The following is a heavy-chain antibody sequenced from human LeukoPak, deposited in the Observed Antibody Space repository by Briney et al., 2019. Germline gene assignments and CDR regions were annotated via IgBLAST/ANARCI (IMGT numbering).Heavy chain of an antibody. CDR2: ITSSSSYI. CDR1: GFTFSNYA. CDR3: ARDPWTSSHYMDV. V-gene: IGHV3-21*06. J-gene: IGHJ6*03. Sequence: GGSLRLSCAASGFTFSNYAMNWVRQAPGKGLEWVSSITSSSSYIYYADSVKGRFTISRNNAKNSLYLQMNSLRAEDTAVYYCARDPWTSSHYMDVWGKGTTVTVYS. D-gene: IGHD2-2*01.